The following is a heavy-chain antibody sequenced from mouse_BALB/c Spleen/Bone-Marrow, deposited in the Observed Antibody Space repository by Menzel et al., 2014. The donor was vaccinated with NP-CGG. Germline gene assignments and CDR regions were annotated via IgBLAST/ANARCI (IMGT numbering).Heavy chain of an antibody. Sequence: VKLQESGAELAKPGASVKMSCKASGYTFTSYWMHWVKQRPGQGLEWIGYINPSTGYTEYNQKFKDKATLTADKSSSTAYMQLSSLTSEDSAVYFCARGRFAYWGQGTLVTVSA. CDR3: ARGRFAY. CDR2: INPSTGYT. CDR1: GYTFTSYW. J-gene: IGHJ3*01. V-gene: IGHV1-7*01.